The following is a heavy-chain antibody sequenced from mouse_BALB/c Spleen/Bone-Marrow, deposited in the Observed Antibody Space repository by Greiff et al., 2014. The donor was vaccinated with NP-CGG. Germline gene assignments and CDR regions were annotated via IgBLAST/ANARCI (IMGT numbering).Heavy chain of an antibody. J-gene: IGHJ2*01. D-gene: IGHD1-2*01. CDR1: GYTFTGYT. CDR3: AREDITTAYFDY. Sequence: QVQLQQSASGLARPGASVRLSCRASGYTFTGYTMQWVKQRPGQGLEWIGYIVPRSGYTDYNQKFKDKTTLTADKSSNTAYMQLSRLTSEDSAVYYGAREDITTAYFDYWGQGTTLTVSS. V-gene: IGHV1-4*02. CDR2: IVPRSGYT.